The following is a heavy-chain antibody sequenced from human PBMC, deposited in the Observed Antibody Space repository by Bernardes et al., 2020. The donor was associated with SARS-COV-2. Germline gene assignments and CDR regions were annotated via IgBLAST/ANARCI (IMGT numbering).Heavy chain of an antibody. V-gene: IGHV1-18*01. Sequence: ASVKVSCKASGYTFTSYDIRWVRQAPGQGLEWMGWINPNNVNTNYAQKFQGRVTMTTDTSMSTAYMELRSLRSDDTAVYYCATVAQSDIWAGWVGPWGQGTLVTVSS. CDR3: ATVAQSDIWAGWVGP. CDR1: GYTFTSYD. CDR2: INPNNVNT. D-gene: IGHD3-9*01. J-gene: IGHJ5*02.